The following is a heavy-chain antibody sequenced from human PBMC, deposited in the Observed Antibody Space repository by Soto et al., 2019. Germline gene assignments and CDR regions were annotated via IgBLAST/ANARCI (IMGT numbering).Heavy chain of an antibody. J-gene: IGHJ4*02. V-gene: IGHV3-74*01. CDR2: VNSDGSST. Sequence: SLKISCAASGFTFSTYWMHWVRQAPGKGLVWVSRVNSDGSSTTYADSVKGRFTLSRDNAKNTLYLQMNSLRAEDTAVYYCARSREGYSYFDYWGQGILVTVSS. CDR3: ARSREGYSYFDY. D-gene: IGHD4-4*01. CDR1: GFTFSTYW.